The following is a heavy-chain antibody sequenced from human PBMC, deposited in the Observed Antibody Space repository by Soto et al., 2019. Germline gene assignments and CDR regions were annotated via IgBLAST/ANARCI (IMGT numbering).Heavy chain of an antibody. V-gene: IGHV6-1*01. Sequence: SQTLSLTCAISGDSVSSNSAAWNWIRQSPSRGLEWLGRTYYRSKWYNDYAVSVKSRITINPDTSKSQFSLQLNSVTPEDTAVYYCASRFVATIHLNCDYGMDVWGQGTTVTVSS. CDR3: ASRFVATIHLNCDYGMDV. D-gene: IGHD5-12*01. CDR1: GDSVSSNSAA. CDR2: TYYRSKWYN. J-gene: IGHJ6*02.